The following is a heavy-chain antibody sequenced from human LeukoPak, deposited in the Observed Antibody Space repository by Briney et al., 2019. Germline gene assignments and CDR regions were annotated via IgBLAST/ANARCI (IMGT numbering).Heavy chain of an antibody. CDR1: GGSFSSHA. CDR3: ARGWLAESTVVTPYNY. CDR2: IIPIFGTA. D-gene: IGHD4-23*01. Sequence: ASVKASCKASGGSFSSHAINWVRQAPGQGLEWMGGIIPIFGTANYAQKFQDRVTITAVESMSTVYMELSSLRSEDTAVYYCARGWLAESTVVTPYNYWGQGTLVTVSS. V-gene: IGHV1-69*13. J-gene: IGHJ4*02.